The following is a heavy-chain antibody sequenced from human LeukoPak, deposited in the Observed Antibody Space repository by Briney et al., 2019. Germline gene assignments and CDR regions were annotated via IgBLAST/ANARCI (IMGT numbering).Heavy chain of an antibody. CDR2: MNTNSGNT. D-gene: IGHD5-12*01. V-gene: IGHV1-8*01. CDR1: GYTFTSYD. CDR3: ARGYSGYDGFDY. Sequence: ASVKVSCKASGYTFTSYDINWVRQATGQGLEWMGWMNTNSGNTGYAQKFQGRVTMTRKNSISRAYMELSSLRCEDTAVYYCARGYSGYDGFDYWGQGTLVTVSS. J-gene: IGHJ4*02.